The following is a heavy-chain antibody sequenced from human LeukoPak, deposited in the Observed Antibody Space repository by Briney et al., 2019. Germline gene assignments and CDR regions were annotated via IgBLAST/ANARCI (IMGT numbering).Heavy chain of an antibody. Sequence: ASVKVSCKASGYTFTSYYMHWVRQAPGQGLEWMGIINPSGGSTSYAQKFQGRVTMTRDTSTSTVYMELSSLRSEATAVYYCARDSGVSGDSSGYGMDVWGQGTTVTVSS. V-gene: IGHV1-46*01. CDR2: INPSGGST. J-gene: IGHJ6*02. CDR3: ARDSGVSGDSSGYGMDV. CDR1: GYTFTSYY. D-gene: IGHD3-22*01.